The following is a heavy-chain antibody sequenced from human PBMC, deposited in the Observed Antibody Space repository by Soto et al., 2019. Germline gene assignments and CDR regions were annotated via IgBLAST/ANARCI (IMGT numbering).Heavy chain of an antibody. J-gene: IGHJ5*02. V-gene: IGHV1-2*04. Sequence: QVQLVQSGAEVKKPGASVKVSCKASGYSFTDYHIHWVRQAPGQGLEWLGRINPKSGGTSTAQKFQGWVTMTTDTSISTASMELSSLTPEDTAVYYCARGAECRGYCLKKFTWLDPWGQGTLVTVSS. CDR2: INPKSGGT. CDR1: GYSFTDYH. D-gene: IGHD2-15*01. CDR3: ARGAECRGYCLKKFTWLDP.